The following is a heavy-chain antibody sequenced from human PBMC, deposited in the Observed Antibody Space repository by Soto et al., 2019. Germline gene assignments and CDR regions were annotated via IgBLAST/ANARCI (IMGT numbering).Heavy chain of an antibody. V-gene: IGHV4-59*01. Sequence: PSETLSLTCTVSGGSISPNYWSWIRQPPGKGLEWIGYIYYSGGTNYNPSLKSRVTVSVDTSKNQFSLKLSSVTATDTAVYYCARSASMVRLNGYFDYWGRGTLVTVSS. D-gene: IGHD3-10*01. J-gene: IGHJ4*02. CDR1: GGSISPNY. CDR3: ARSASMVRLNGYFDY. CDR2: IYYSGGT.